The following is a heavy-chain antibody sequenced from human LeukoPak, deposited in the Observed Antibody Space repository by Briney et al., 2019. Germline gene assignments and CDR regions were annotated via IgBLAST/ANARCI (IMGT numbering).Heavy chain of an antibody. CDR3: ARTRSGTRYLDL. V-gene: IGHV4-39*01. CDR2: IYYSGST. Sequence: SETLSLTCTVSGGSISSSSYYWGWIRQPPGKGLEWIGSIYYSGSTYYNPSLKSRVTISVDTSKNQFSLKLSSVTAADTAVYYCARTRSGTRYLDLWGRGTLVTVSS. CDR1: GGSISSSSYY. J-gene: IGHJ2*01. D-gene: IGHD1-7*01.